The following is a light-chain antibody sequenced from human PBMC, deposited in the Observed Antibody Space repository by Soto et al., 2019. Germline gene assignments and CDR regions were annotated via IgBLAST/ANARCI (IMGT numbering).Light chain of an antibody. J-gene: IGKJ2*01. CDR2: AAS. CDR3: QQSEGIPYT. V-gene: IGKV1-39*01. CDR1: QSISIY. Sequence: DIQMTQSPSSLSASVGDRVTITCRASQSISIYLNWYQQKPGKAPKLLIYAASSLQSGVPSRFSGSGSGTDFTLTISSLQPEDFATYSCQQSEGIPYTFGQGTKLE.